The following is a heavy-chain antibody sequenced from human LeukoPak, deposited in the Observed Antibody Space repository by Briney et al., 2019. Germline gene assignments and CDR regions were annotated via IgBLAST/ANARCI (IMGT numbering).Heavy chain of an antibody. D-gene: IGHD1-1*01. J-gene: IGHJ4*02. Sequence: GGSLRLSCEGSAFIFSGHWMSWVRQAPGKGLGWVASLNLDGSDKYYVDSVKGRFTISRDNAKNSLYLQMDSLRVEDTAVYYCAKGKRYPDYWGQGTLVTVSS. CDR3: AKGKRYPDY. CDR1: AFIFSGHW. V-gene: IGHV3-7*03. CDR2: LNLDGSDK.